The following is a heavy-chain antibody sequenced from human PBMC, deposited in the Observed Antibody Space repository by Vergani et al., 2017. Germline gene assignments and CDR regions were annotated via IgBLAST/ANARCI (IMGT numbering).Heavy chain of an antibody. V-gene: IGHV4-39*01. Sequence: QLQLQESGPGLVKPSETLSLTCTVSGGSISSSSYYWGWIRQPPGKGLEWIGSIYYSGSTYYNPSLKSRVTISVDTSKNQFSRKLSSVTAADTAVYYCARQRNSGSYFAAFDIWGQGTMVTVSS. CDR2: IYYSGST. CDR1: GGSISSSSYY. D-gene: IGHD1-26*01. CDR3: ARQRNSGSYFAAFDI. J-gene: IGHJ3*02.